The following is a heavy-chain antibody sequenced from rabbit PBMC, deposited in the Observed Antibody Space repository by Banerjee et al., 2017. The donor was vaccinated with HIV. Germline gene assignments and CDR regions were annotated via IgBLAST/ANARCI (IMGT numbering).Heavy chain of an antibody. Sequence: QEQLEESGGDLVKPEGSLTLTCKASGIDFSNYNYICWVRQAPGKGLEWIACIDSGNRAYTFYATWATGRFTISKTSSTTVTLQMTSLTAADTATYFCARDTGTSFSTYGMDLWGPGTLVTVS. CDR2: IDSGNRAYT. CDR3: ARDTGTSFSTYGMDL. D-gene: IGHD8-1*01. V-gene: IGHV1S45*01. CDR1: GIDFSNYNY. J-gene: IGHJ6*01.